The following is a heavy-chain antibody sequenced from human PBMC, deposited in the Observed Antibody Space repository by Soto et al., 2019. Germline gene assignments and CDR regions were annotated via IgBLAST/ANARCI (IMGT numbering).Heavy chain of an antibody. CDR3: ARDGDPGFAFGSGPVGDGRFAA. Sequence: QVQLVQSGAEVKKPGSSGNVSCKTSGATFGNTAVTWVRQAPGQGLEWMGGIVPMLGTANSAQKFQDRVTLTAGEATNTAYMALSSVSSDDTAVSYCARDGDPGFAFGSGPVGDGRFAAWGQGTLVTVSS. V-gene: IGHV1-69*11. CDR2: IVPMLGTA. CDR1: GATFGNTA. D-gene: IGHD3-3*01. J-gene: IGHJ5*02.